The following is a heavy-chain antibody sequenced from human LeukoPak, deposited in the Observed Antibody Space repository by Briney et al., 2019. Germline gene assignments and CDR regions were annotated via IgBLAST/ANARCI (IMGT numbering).Heavy chain of an antibody. V-gene: IGHV3-7*01. CDR1: GFTFSTHW. Sequence: GGSLRLSCEASGFTFSTHWMSWVRQAPGKGLEWVASINPDGSQEYYLDSVKGRFTISRDNTKNSLYLQMYSLGAEDTAVYYCARLLGTATTYDYWGQGTLVTVSS. CDR2: INPDGSQE. J-gene: IGHJ4*02. D-gene: IGHD5-24*01. CDR3: ARLLGTATTYDY.